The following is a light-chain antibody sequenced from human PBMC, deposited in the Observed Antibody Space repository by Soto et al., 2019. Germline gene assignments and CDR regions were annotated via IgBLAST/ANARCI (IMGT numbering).Light chain of an antibody. Sequence: QSALTQPASVSGSPGQSITISCTGTSSDVGSYNLVSWYQQHPGKAPKLMLYEVSKRPSGVSTRFSGSKSGNTASLTISGLQAEDEAAYYCCSYACSSTWVFGGGTKLTVL. V-gene: IGLV2-23*02. CDR2: EVS. CDR3: CSYACSSTWV. J-gene: IGLJ3*02. CDR1: SSDVGSYNL.